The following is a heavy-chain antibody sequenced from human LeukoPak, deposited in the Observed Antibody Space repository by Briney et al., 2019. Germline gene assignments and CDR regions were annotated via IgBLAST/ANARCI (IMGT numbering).Heavy chain of an antibody. CDR2: IKQDGSDI. CDR1: GFIFGDYW. Sequence: GGSLRLSCAASGFIFGDYWMSWVRQAPEKGLEWVGMIKQDGSDIHYVDSVKGRFTISRDNAKNSLYLQMDSLRAEDTAVHYCAGDILRVGVTLYFDYWGQGNLVTVSS. D-gene: IGHD1-26*01. V-gene: IGHV3-7*01. J-gene: IGHJ4*02. CDR3: AGDILRVGVTLYFDY.